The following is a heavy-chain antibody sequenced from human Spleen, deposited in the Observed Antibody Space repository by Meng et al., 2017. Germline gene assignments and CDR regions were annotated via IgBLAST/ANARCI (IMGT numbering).Heavy chain of an antibody. Sequence: EVQLVESGGCLVQPGGSLRLSCAASGFTFRTYGMHWVRQAPGKGLVWVSRINNDGGSRNYADSVKGRFTIARDNAKNTLYLQMNSLRAEDTAVYYCARGGIATTGTSAWGQGTLVTVSS. CDR1: GFTFRTYG. D-gene: IGHD6-13*01. CDR2: INNDGGSR. CDR3: ARGGIATTGTSA. V-gene: IGHV3-74*01. J-gene: IGHJ5*02.